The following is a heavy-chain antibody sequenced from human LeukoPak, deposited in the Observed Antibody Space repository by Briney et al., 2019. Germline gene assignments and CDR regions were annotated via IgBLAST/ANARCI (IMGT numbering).Heavy chain of an antibody. Sequence: ASVKVSCKVSGYTLTELSMHWVRQAPGKGLEWMGGSDPEVGKTIYAQKFQGRVTMTEDTSTDTAYMELSSLRSEDTAVYYCATRYCSGGSCPNYYYYYINVWGKGTTVIISS. CDR3: ATRYCSGGSCPNYYYYYINV. D-gene: IGHD2-15*01. J-gene: IGHJ6*03. CDR2: SDPEVGKT. CDR1: GYTLTELS. V-gene: IGHV1-24*01.